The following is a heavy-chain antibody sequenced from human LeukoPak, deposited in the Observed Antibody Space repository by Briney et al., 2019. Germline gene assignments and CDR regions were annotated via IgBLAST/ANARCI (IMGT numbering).Heavy chain of an antibody. V-gene: IGHV1-69*13. CDR2: IIPIFGTA. J-gene: IGHJ4*02. D-gene: IGHD1-26*01. Sequence: SVTVSCKASGGTFSSYAISWVRQAPGQGLEWMGGIIPIFGTANYAQKFQGRVTITADESTSTAYMELSSLRSEDTAVYYCAREVGIRGHFDYWGRGTPVTVSS. CDR1: GGTFSSYA. CDR3: AREVGIRGHFDY.